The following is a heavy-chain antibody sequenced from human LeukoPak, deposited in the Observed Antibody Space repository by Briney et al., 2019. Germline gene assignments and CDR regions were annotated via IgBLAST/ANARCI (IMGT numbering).Heavy chain of an antibody. D-gene: IGHD1-1*01. Sequence: GASVKVSCKASGYIFTDYYMHWVRQAPGQELGWMGRINPNSGGTNYAQKFQGRVTMTRDTSISTAYTELSSLRSEDTATYYCARDDAVVGATGTTNYWGQGTLVTVSS. J-gene: IGHJ4*02. CDR3: ARDDAVVGATGTTNY. CDR1: GYIFTDYY. V-gene: IGHV1/OR15-1*02. CDR2: INPNSGGT.